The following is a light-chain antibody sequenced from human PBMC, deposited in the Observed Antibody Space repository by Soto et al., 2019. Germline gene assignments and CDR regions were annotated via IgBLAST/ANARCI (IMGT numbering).Light chain of an antibody. J-gene: IGKJ2*01. CDR3: QQYYVTPYT. V-gene: IGKV4-1*01. CDR2: WAS. Sequence: DIVMTQSPDSLAVSLGEKATINCKSSQTILYSSFNENYLAWYQQKPGQPPKLLISWASTRESGVPDRFSGSGSGTDFTLTISSLQAGDVAVYYCQQYYVTPYTFGQGTKLEIK. CDR1: QTILYSSFNENY.